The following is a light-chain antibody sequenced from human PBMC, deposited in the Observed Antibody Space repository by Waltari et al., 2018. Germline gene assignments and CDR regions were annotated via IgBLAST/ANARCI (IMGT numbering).Light chain of an antibody. CDR3: MQSLQTLWT. V-gene: IGKV2-28*01. CDR2: VGS. J-gene: IGKJ1*01. Sequence: IVVVQSPPSLPVTLRAPASISCRSSQSLLHRNGNNYLDWYLQKPGQSPQLLMYVGSNPAAGVAGRLGGSGSGTDFTLRSSRVEAEAVVDYYSMQSLQTLWTFGTGTKVEIK. CDR1: QSLLHRNGNNY.